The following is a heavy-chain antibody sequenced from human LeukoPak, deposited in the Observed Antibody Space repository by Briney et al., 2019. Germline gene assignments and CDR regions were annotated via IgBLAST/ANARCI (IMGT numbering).Heavy chain of an antibody. J-gene: IGHJ4*02. Sequence: KPSETLSLTCTVSGGSISTSSYYWGWIRQPPGKGLECIGNIYYSGSTYYNPSLKSRVTISVDTSKNQFSLKLSSVTAADTAVYYCARGQGGYSYGMLYFDYWGQGTLVTVSS. CDR2: IYYSGST. CDR3: ARGQGGYSYGMLYFDY. V-gene: IGHV4-39*07. D-gene: IGHD5-18*01. CDR1: GGSISTSSYY.